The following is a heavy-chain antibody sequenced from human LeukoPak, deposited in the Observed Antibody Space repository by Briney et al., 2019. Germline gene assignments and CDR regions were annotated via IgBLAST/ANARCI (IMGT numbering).Heavy chain of an antibody. CDR1: GCTFTGYY. D-gene: IGHD1-20*01. CDR3: ARLNWNVHWFDP. CDR2: INPNSGGT. Sequence: ASVKVSCKASGCTFTGYYMHWVRQAPGQGLEWMGWINPNSGGTNYAQKFQGRVTMTRDTSISTAYMELSRLRSDDTAVYYCARLNWNVHWFDPWGQGTLVTVSS. V-gene: IGHV1-2*02. J-gene: IGHJ5*02.